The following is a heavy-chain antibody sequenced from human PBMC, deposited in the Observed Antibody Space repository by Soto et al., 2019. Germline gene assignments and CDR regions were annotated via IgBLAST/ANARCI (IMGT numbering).Heavy chain of an antibody. CDR2: ISAYNGNT. CDR1: GYTFTNFG. V-gene: IGHV1-18*01. J-gene: IGHJ4*02. D-gene: IGHD1-26*01. CDR3: ARGETPIDY. Sequence: GSSVKVSCKASGYTFTNFGISWVRQAPGQGLEWMGWISAYNGNTNYAQNFQGRVTMTTDTSTSTAYMELRSLRSDDTAVYYCARGETPIDYWGQGTLVTVSS.